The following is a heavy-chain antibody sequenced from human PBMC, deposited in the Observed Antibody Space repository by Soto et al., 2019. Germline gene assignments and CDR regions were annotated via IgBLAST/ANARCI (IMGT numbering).Heavy chain of an antibody. D-gene: IGHD3-22*01. CDR1: GGTFSSYA. CDR2: IIPIFGTA. Sequence: QVQLVQSGAEVKKPGSSVKVSCKASGGTFSSYAISWVRQAPGQGLEWMGGIIPIFGTANYAQKFQGRVTITADESTSTDYMELSSLRSEDTAVYYCARSQGSYYYDSSGYRSWFDPWGQGTLVTVSS. CDR3: ARSQGSYYYDSSGYRSWFDP. J-gene: IGHJ5*02. V-gene: IGHV1-69*01.